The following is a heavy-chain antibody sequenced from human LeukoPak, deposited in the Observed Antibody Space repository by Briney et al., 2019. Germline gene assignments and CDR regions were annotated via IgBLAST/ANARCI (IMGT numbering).Heavy chain of an antibody. CDR3: ARDLGTSGWYTFDF. CDR2: TYYRSKWYD. J-gene: IGHJ5*01. D-gene: IGHD6-19*01. Sequence: SQTLSLTCANSGDSVSSKNGAWNWIRQSPSRGLEWLGRTYYRSKWYDEYADSVKGRVTISPDTSKNQFSLHVYSVTPEDTAVYYCARDLGTSGWYTFDFWGQGTLVTVSS. V-gene: IGHV6-1*01. CDR1: GDSVSSKNGA.